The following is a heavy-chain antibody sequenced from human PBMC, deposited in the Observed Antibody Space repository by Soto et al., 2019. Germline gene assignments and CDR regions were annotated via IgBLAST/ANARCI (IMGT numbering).Heavy chain of an antibody. CDR3: ARRALDPSGHYCPYNWFDS. CDR2: IDPVDSDD. J-gene: IGHJ5*01. V-gene: IGHV5-51*01. Sequence: PGESLKISCQGSGYIFTKHWIAWVRQKPGKGLEWIGIIDPVDSDDRYSPSFEGQVTTSVDKSNNTAFLRWDKLKTSDTATYFCARRALDPSGHYCPYNWFDSWGQGTQVTVSS. D-gene: IGHD3-22*01. CDR1: GYIFTKHW.